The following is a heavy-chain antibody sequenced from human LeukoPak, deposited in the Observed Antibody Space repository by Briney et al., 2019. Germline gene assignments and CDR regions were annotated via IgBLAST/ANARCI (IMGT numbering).Heavy chain of an antibody. D-gene: IGHD5-18*01. V-gene: IGHV3-7*01. CDR2: IKKDGSEK. J-gene: IGHJ4*02. Sequence: GALRLSCAASGSTFSSHRMSWVRQAPGKGLEWVANIKKDGSEKYYVDSVKGRFTISRDNAKTSLYLQMNSLRAEDTAVYCCARDLSGITGYTYGRGIDYWGQGTLVTVSS. CDR3: ARDLSGITGYTYGRGIDY. CDR1: GSTFSSHR.